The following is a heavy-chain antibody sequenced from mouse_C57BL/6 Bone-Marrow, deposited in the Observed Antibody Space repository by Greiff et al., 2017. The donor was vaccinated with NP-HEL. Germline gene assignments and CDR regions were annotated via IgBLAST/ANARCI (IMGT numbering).Heavy chain of an antibody. CDR2: FYPGGGSI. CDR1: GYTFTEYT. D-gene: IGHD2-1*01. CDR3: ARHLNGNPYAMDY. V-gene: IGHV1-62-2*01. J-gene: IGHJ4*01. Sequence: QVQLQQSGAELVQPGASVKLSCKASGYTFTEYTIHWVKQRSGQGLEWIGWFYPGGGSIKYNEKFKDKATLTAAKSSSTVYMERRSMTSKDSSVYFCARHLNGNPYAMDYWGQGTSVTVSS.